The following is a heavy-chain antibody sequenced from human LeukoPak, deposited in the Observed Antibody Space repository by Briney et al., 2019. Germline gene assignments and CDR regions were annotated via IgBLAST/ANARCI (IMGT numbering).Heavy chain of an antibody. V-gene: IGHV1-46*01. CDR3: ARDLVITAGYLDL. J-gene: IGHJ2*01. D-gene: IGHD3-22*01. CDR1: GYTFTSYY. CDR2: INPSGGST. Sequence: ASVKVSCKASGYTFTSYYMHWVRQAPGQGLEWMGIINPSGGSTSYAQKFQGRVTMTRDMSTSTVYMELSSLRSEDTAVYYCARDLVITAGYLDLWGRGTLVTVSS.